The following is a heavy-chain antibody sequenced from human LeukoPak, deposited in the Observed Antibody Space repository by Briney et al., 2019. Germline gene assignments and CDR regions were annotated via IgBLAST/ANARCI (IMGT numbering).Heavy chain of an antibody. CDR3: ANARGVTIAAADFFDY. Sequence: SETLSLTCTVSGGSISSYYWSWVRQPPGKGLEWIGYIYYSGSTNYNPSLKSRVTISVDTSKNQFSLKLSSVTAADTAVYYCANARGVTIAAADFFDYWGQGTLVTVSS. CDR2: IYYSGST. V-gene: IGHV4-59*08. D-gene: IGHD6-13*01. J-gene: IGHJ4*02. CDR1: GGSISSYY.